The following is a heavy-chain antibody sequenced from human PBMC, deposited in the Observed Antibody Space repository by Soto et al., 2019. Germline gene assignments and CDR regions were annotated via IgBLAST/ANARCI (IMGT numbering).Heavy chain of an antibody. J-gene: IGHJ4*02. CDR1: GFTFSSYG. Sequence: QVQLVESGGGVVQPGRSLRLSCAASGFTFSSYGMHWVRQAPGKGLGWVAFIWHDGGNKLYAESVKGRFTISRDNSKNTMYLQMTSLSAEDTAMYYCARDGDVNTGFGKDYWGQGTLVTVSS. V-gene: IGHV3-33*01. CDR2: IWHDGGNK. D-gene: IGHD3-16*01. CDR3: ARDGDVNTGFGKDY.